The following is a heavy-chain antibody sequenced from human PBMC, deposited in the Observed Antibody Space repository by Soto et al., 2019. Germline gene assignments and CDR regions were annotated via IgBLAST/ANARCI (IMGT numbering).Heavy chain of an antibody. J-gene: IGHJ4*02. Sequence: GGSLRLSCAASGFTFTTYAMHWVRQAPGKGLEWVAVISNDGRGKYYADSVKGRFTISRDNSKNTLYLQMNSLRSDDTAVYYCARDQCFGGGRSCYYFDFWGQGTLVTVYS. CDR3: ARDQCFGGGRSCYYFDF. V-gene: IGHV3-30*04. D-gene: IGHD2-15*01. CDR1: GFTFTTYA. CDR2: ISNDGRGK.